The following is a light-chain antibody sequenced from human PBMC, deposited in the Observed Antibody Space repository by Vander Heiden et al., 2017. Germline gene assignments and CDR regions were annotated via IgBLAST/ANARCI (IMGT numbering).Light chain of an antibody. CDR2: DAT. J-gene: IGKJ4*01. Sequence: IVLTQSPGTLSLSPGERATLSCRASQSVSARLAWYQHKPGQAPKLLIFDATNRATGIPARFSGSGSGTDFTLTISSLAPEDFAVYYCQQYINWPLTFGGGTKVEIK. CDR1: QSVSAR. CDR3: QQYINWPLT. V-gene: IGKV3-11*01.